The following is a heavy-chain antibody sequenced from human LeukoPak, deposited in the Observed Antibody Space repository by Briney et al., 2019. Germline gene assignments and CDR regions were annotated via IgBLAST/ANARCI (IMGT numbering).Heavy chain of an antibody. Sequence: SGTLSLTCTVSGGSISSSNWWSWVRQSPGKGLEWIGEIYHSGNTNYNPSLKSRVTISVDKSKKQFSLKLSSVTAADAAVYYCASPPAGRQLWPQDHDDLDIWGQGTMVTVSS. J-gene: IGHJ3*02. D-gene: IGHD1-1*01. CDR1: GGSISSSNW. V-gene: IGHV4-4*02. CDR2: IYHSGNT. CDR3: ASPPAGRQLWPQDHDDLDI.